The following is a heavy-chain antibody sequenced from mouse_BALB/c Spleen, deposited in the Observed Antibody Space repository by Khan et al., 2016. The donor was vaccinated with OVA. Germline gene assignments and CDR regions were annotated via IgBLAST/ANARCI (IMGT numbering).Heavy chain of an antibody. CDR2: ISSTGGT. CDR3: AKSLYYSFGYALDC. V-gene: IGHV3-2*02. Sequence: EVKLLESGPGLVKPSQSLSLTCTVTGYSITSDYAWNWIRQFPGNKLEWMGYISSTGGTSYNPSLKSRISVTRDTSKNQFFLQLKSVTTEDTTKSCCAKSLYYSFGYALDCWSLGTSVTGSA. CDR1: GYSITSDYA. J-gene: IGHJ4*01. D-gene: IGHD2-12*01.